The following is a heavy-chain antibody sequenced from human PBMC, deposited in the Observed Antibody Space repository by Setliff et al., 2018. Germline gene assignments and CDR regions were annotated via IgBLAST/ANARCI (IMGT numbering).Heavy chain of an antibody. V-gene: IGHV4-59*01. CDR3: ARGGTFRYFDF. Sequence: KTSETLSLTCTVSDGSLSTYYWSWIRQPPGKGLEFIGYVYYSGTANYSPSLRSRLTISVDTSKNQFSLKLGSVTAADTAVYYCARGGTFRYFDFWGQGAPVTVSS. J-gene: IGHJ4*02. CDR2: VYYSGTA. D-gene: IGHD5-12*01. CDR1: DGSLSTYY.